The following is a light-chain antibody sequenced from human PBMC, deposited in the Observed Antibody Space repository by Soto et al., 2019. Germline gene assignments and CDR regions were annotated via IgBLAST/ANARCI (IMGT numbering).Light chain of an antibody. Sequence: ALTQPASVSGSPGQSITISCTGTSSDVGRYNYVSWFQQHPGKAPKLMIFEVSTRPSGVSNRFSGSKSGNTASLTISGLQIEDEADYYCCSYTSSTSAVFGGGTKLTVL. CDR1: SSDVGRYNY. CDR2: EVS. J-gene: IGLJ2*01. V-gene: IGLV2-14*01. CDR3: CSYTSSTSAV.